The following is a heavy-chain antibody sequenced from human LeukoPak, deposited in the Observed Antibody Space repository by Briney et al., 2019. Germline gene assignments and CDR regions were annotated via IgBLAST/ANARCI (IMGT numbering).Heavy chain of an antibody. CDR1: GFTFSSYA. CDR2: ISGSGGST. Sequence: GGSLRLSCAASGFTFSSYAMSWVRQAPGKGLEWVSAISGSGGSTYYADSVKGRFTISRDNSKNTLYLQMNSLRAEDTAVYYCTTNDYGDLTNPDYYYGMDVWGQGTTVTVSS. CDR3: TTNDYGDLTNPDYYYGMDV. D-gene: IGHD4-17*01. V-gene: IGHV3-23*01. J-gene: IGHJ6*02.